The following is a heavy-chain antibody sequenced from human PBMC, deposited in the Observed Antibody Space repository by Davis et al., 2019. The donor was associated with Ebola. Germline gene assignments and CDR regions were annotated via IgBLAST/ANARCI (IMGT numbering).Heavy chain of an antibody. CDR2: MNPSSGNT. J-gene: IGHJ5*02. CDR1: GYTFSSYD. Sequence: ASVKVPCKASGYTFSSYDINWVRQATGQGLAWMGWMNPSSGNTGYAQKFQGRVTMTRDTSITTAYMELSSLSFDDTAVYFCTRGIARRQLGSWFDPWGQGTPVTVSS. CDR3: TRGIARRQLGSWFDP. V-gene: IGHV1-8*01. D-gene: IGHD6-6*01.